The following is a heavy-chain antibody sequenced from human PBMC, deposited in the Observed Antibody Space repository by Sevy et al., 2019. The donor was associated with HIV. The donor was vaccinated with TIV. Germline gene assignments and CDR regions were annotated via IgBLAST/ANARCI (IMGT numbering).Heavy chain of an antibody. CDR3: VREGVGGYSYSLDQ. Sequence: GGSLRLSCAASVFTFSVYWMTWVRQAPGKGLEWVATMKEDGSDKDYVDSVKGRFTISRDNAKNSLYLQMNSLRAEDTAVYYCVREGVGGYSYSLDQWGLGTLVTVSS. J-gene: IGHJ4*02. CDR1: VFTFSVYW. V-gene: IGHV3-7*01. CDR2: MKEDGSDK. D-gene: IGHD5-18*01.